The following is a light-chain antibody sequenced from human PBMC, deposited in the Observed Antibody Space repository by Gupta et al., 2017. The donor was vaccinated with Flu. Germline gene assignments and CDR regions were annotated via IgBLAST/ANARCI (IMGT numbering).Light chain of an antibody. CDR1: NIGAKS. J-gene: IGLJ3*02. V-gene: IGLV3-21*02. Sequence: SYVLTQPPSVSVAPRQTATITCGGINIGAKSVHWYQQKTGQAPVLVVYDDSDRPSGIPERFSGSNSGNTATLTISRVEAGDEADYYCQVWDSQSDQGVFGGGTKVTVL. CDR3: QVWDSQSDQGV. CDR2: DDS.